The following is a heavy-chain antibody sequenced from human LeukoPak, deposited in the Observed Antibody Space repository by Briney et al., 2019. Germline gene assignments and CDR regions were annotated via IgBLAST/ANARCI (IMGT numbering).Heavy chain of an antibody. D-gene: IGHD2-2*02. CDR2: IYYSGST. CDR3: ARVGYRPRYCSSTSCYNPINYYFDY. V-gene: IGHV4-59*01. J-gene: IGHJ4*02. CDR1: GGSISSYY. Sequence: SGTLSLTCTVSGGSISSYYWSWIRQPPGKGLEWIGYIYYSGSTNYNPSLKSRVTISVDTSKNQFSLKLSSVTAADTAVYYCARVGYRPRYCSSTSCYNPINYYFDYWGQGTLVTVSS.